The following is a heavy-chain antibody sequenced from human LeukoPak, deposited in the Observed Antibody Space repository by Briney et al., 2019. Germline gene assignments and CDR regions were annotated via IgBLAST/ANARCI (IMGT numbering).Heavy chain of an antibody. CDR3: ARYGLLGLSEINGFDL. CDR2: IYTSGST. Sequence: SETLSLTCTVSGGSISSYYWSWIRQPAGKGLEWIGRIYTSGSTNYSPSLKSRVTMSVDTSKNQFSLKLSSVTAADTAVYYCARYGLLGLSEINGFDLWGQGTMVTVSA. J-gene: IGHJ3*01. V-gene: IGHV4-4*07. D-gene: IGHD4-17*01. CDR1: GGSISSYY.